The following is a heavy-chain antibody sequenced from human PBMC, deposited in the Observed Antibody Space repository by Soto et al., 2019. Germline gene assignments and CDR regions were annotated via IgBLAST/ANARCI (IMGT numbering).Heavy chain of an antibody. CDR2: ISYDGSNK. J-gene: IGHJ4*02. Sequence: GGSLRLSCAASGFTFSSYGMHWVRQAPGKGLEWVAVISYDGSNKYYADSVKGRFTISRDNSKNTLYLQMNSLRAEDTAVYYCAKDLKAAAGDYWGQGTLLTVSS. CDR3: AKDLKAAAGDY. CDR1: GFTFSSYG. V-gene: IGHV3-30*18. D-gene: IGHD6-13*01.